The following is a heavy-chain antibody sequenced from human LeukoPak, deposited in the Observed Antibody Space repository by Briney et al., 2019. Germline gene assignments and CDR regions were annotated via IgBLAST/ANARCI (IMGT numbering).Heavy chain of an antibody. CDR1: GYTFTSYG. Sequence: ASVKVSCKASGYTFTSYGISWVRQAPGQGLERMGWISAYNGNTNYAQKLQGRVNMTTDTSTSTAYVELRSLRSDDTAVYYCARDYRRRLWFGELLLRGDIDAFDIWGQGTMVTVSS. CDR2: ISAYNGNT. CDR3: ARDYRRRLWFGELLLRGDIDAFDI. J-gene: IGHJ3*02. V-gene: IGHV1-18*04. D-gene: IGHD3-10*01.